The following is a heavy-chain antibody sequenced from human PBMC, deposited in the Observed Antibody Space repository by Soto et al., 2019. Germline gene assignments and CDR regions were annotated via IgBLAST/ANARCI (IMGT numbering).Heavy chain of an antibody. J-gene: IGHJ4*02. Sequence: SVKVSCKASGGTFSSYTISWVRQAPGQGLEWMGRIIPILGIANYAQKFQGRVTITADKSTSTAYMELSSLRSEDTAVYYCALPTGYYYDSSGYSPPFDYWGQGTLVTVSS. D-gene: IGHD3-22*01. V-gene: IGHV1-69*02. CDR1: GGTFSSYT. CDR2: IIPILGIA. CDR3: ALPTGYYYDSSGYSPPFDY.